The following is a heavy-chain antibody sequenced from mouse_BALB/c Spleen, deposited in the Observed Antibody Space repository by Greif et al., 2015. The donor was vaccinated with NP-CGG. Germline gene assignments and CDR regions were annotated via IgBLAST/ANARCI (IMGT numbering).Heavy chain of an antibody. Sequence: VQLQQSGAELVRPGVSVKISCKGSGYTFTDYAMHWVKQSHAKSLEWIGVISTYYGDASYNQKFKGKATMTVDKSSSTAYMELARLTSEDSAIYYCARGARATSAWFAYWGQGTLVTVSA. CDR2: ISTYYGDA. J-gene: IGHJ3*01. V-gene: IGHV1S137*01. CDR1: GYTFTDYA. D-gene: IGHD3-1*01. CDR3: ARGARATSAWFAY.